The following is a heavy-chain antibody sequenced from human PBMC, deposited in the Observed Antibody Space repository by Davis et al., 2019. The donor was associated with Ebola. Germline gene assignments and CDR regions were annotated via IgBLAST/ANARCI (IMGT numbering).Heavy chain of an antibody. Sequence: GESLKISCAASGFTFSNYAMSWVRQAPGKGLEWVSAVSGSGGSTYYADSVKGRFTISRDSSKNSLYLQMNSLRDEDTAVYYCARGPPKHYDFWSGYRAFDIWGQGTMVTVSS. CDR1: GFTFSNYA. V-gene: IGHV3-23*01. CDR3: ARGPPKHYDFWSGYRAFDI. J-gene: IGHJ3*02. CDR2: VSGSGGST. D-gene: IGHD3-3*01.